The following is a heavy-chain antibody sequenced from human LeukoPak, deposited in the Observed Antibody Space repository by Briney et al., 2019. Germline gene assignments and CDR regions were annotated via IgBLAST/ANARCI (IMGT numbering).Heavy chain of an antibody. CDR2: IIPIFGTA. Sequence: GASVKVSCKASGYTFTSYDINWVRQAPGQGLEWMGGIIPIFGTANYAQKFQGRVTITADESTSTAYMELSSLRSEDTAVYYCAKYNDFWSGLDYWAREPWSPSPQ. CDR3: AKYNDFWSGLDY. J-gene: IGHJ4*02. CDR1: GYTFTSYD. V-gene: IGHV1-69*13. D-gene: IGHD3-3*01.